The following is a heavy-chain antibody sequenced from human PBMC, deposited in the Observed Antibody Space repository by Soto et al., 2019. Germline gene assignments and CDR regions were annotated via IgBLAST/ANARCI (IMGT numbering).Heavy chain of an antibody. Sequence: SVKVSCKASGGTFSSYTISWVRQAPGQGLEWMGRIIPILGIANYAQKFQGRVTITADKSTSTAYMELSSLRSEDTAVYYCASGAVGAMSYFDYWGQGTLVTVSS. CDR1: GGTFSSYT. V-gene: IGHV1-69*02. CDR3: ASGAVGAMSYFDY. J-gene: IGHJ4*02. CDR2: IIPILGIA. D-gene: IGHD2-2*01.